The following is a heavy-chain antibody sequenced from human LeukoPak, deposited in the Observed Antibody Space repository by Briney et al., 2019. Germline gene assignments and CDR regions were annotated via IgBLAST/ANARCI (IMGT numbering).Heavy chain of an antibody. CDR3: AKALNRGYSPFDY. D-gene: IGHD2-15*01. Sequence: GGSLRLSCAASGFTFSSYAMSWVRQAPGKGLEWVSAISCSGGSTYYADSVKGRFTISRDNSKNTLYLQMNSLRAEDTAVYYCAKALNRGYSPFDYWGQGTLVTVSS. CDR1: GFTFSSYA. J-gene: IGHJ4*02. CDR2: ISCSGGST. V-gene: IGHV3-23*01.